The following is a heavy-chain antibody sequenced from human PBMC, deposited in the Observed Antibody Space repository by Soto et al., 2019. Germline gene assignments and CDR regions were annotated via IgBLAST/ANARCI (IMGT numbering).Heavy chain of an antibody. V-gene: IGHV1-69*01. D-gene: IGHD4-17*01. CDR1: GGTFSSYA. CDR2: IIPIFGTA. Sequence: QVQLVQSGAEVKKPGSSVKVSCKASGGTFSSYAISWVRQAPGQGLEWMGGIIPIFGTANYAQKFQGRVTITADESTSTAYMALSSLRSEDTAVYYCVGGPGGDYVSYFDYWGQGTLVTVSS. CDR3: VGGPGGDYVSYFDY. J-gene: IGHJ4*02.